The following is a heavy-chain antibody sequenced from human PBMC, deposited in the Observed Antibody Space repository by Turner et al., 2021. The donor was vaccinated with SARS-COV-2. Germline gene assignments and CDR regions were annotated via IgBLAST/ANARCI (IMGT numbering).Heavy chain of an antibody. CDR1: GFIFGDSA. Sequence: EVHLVESGGGLVQPGGSLRLPCAAFGFIFGDSAMHWVRQAPGKGLEWVSGIHWNSGSIAYADSVKGRFTISRDNAQNSLYLQMNSLRAEDTALYYCAKDLAVRYYSYFDYWGQGTLVTVSS. V-gene: IGHV3-9*01. J-gene: IGHJ4*02. CDR2: IHWNSGSI. D-gene: IGHD1-26*01. CDR3: AKDLAVRYYSYFDY.